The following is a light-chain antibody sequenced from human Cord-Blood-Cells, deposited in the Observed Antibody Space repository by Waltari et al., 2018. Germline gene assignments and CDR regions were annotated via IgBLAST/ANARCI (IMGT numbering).Light chain of an antibody. CDR1: QSVLYSSNNKNY. CDR2: WAS. Sequence: DIVMTQSPDPLPVSLRERATINCKSSQSVLYSSNNKNYLAWYQQKPGQPPKLLIYWASTRESGVPDRFSGSGSGTDFTLTISRLQAEDVVVYYCQQYYSTMYTFGQGTKLEIK. V-gene: IGKV4-1*01. CDR3: QQYYSTMYT. J-gene: IGKJ2*01.